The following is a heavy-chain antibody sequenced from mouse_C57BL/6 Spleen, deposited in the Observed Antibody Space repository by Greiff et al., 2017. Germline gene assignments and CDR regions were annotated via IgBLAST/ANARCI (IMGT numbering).Heavy chain of an antibody. Sequence: EVQLQESGPGLVKPSQSLSLTCSVTGYSITSGYYWNWIRQFPGNKLEWMGYISYDGSNNYNPSLKNRISITRDTSKNQFFLKLNSVTTEDTATYYCAREHYDGYLGYAMDYWGQGTSVTVSS. D-gene: IGHD2-3*01. CDR1: GYSITSGYY. CDR3: AREHYDGYLGYAMDY. J-gene: IGHJ4*01. CDR2: ISYDGSN. V-gene: IGHV3-6*01.